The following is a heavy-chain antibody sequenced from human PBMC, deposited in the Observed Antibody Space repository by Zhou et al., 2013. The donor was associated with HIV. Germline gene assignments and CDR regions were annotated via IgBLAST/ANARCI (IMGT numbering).Heavy chain of an antibody. V-gene: IGHV1-69*05. Sequence: QVQLVQSGAEVKKPGSSVKVSCWASGGTFSSSAISWVRQAPGQGLEWMGGIAPILNTPNYAPKFQGRLTITTDESASISYMELSSLRSDDTALYYCARDFGAGSTEYNWFDPWGQGTLVTVSS. CDR2: IAPILNTP. J-gene: IGHJ5*02. D-gene: IGHD1-26*01. CDR3: ARDFGAGSTEYNWFDP. CDR1: GGTFSSSA.